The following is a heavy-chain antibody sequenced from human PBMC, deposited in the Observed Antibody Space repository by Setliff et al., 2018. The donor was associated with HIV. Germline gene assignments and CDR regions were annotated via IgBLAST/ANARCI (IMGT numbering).Heavy chain of an antibody. CDR2: ISYDGSNK. CDR1: GFTFSIYP. Sequence: QPGGSLRLSCAASGFTFSIYPMNWVRQAPGKGLEWVAVISYDGSNKYYADSVKGRFTISRDNSKNTLYLQMNSLRPEDTAVYYCARAPSSYGRSYWYFDLWGRGTLVTVSS. V-gene: IGHV3-30*04. J-gene: IGHJ2*01. CDR3: ARAPSSYGRSYWYFDL. D-gene: IGHD1-26*01.